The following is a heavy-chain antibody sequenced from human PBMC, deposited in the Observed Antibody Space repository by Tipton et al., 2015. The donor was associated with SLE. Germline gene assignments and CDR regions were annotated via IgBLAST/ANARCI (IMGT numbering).Heavy chain of an antibody. Sequence: GSLRLSCAASGFSFSSYSMNWVRQAPGKGLEWVSYISATGSTKYYADSVRGRFTISRDNSKNALYLQMSSLRAEDTAVYYCARGLVLGYYFDYWGQGTLVTVSS. CDR2: ISATGSTK. V-gene: IGHV3-48*04. CDR3: ARGLVLGYYFDY. D-gene: IGHD6-6*01. J-gene: IGHJ4*02. CDR1: GFSFSSYS.